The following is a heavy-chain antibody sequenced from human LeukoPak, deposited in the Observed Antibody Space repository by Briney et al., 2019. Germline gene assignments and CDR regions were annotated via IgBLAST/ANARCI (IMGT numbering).Heavy chain of an antibody. CDR1: GYTLTELS. Sequence: ASVKVSCKVSGYTLTELSMHWVRQAPGKGLEWMGGFDPEDGDTIYAQKFQGRVTMTEDTSTDTAYMELSSLRSEDTAVYYCATGRYSGSHLGYWGQGTLVTVSS. D-gene: IGHD1-26*01. V-gene: IGHV1-24*01. J-gene: IGHJ4*02. CDR3: ATGRYSGSHLGY. CDR2: FDPEDGDT.